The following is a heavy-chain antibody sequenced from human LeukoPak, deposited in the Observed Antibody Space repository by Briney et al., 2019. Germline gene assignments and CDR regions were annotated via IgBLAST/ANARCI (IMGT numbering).Heavy chain of an antibody. J-gene: IGHJ6*03. V-gene: IGHV1-8*01. CDR1: GYTFTSYD. CDR2: MNPNSGNT. D-gene: IGHD3-3*01. CDR3: ARGPPYYDFWSGYYYYYMDV. Sequence: GASVRVSCKASGYTFTSYDINWVRQAPGQGLEWMGWMNPNSGNTVYAQKFQGRVTITRNTSISTAYMELSSLRSEDTAVYYCARGPPYYDFWSGYYYYYMDVWGKGTTVTVSS.